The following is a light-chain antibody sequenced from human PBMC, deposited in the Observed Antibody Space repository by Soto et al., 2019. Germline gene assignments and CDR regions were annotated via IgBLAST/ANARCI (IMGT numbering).Light chain of an antibody. J-gene: IGKJ3*01. V-gene: IGKV3-15*01. CDR3: QQYYSTPPN. CDR1: QSVSSN. Sequence: EIVMTQSPATLSVSPGERATLSCRASQSVSSNLAWYQQKPGQAPRLLIYGASTRATGIPARFSGSGSGTDFTLTIGSLQPEDVAVYYCQQYYSTPPNFGPGTKVHIK. CDR2: GAS.